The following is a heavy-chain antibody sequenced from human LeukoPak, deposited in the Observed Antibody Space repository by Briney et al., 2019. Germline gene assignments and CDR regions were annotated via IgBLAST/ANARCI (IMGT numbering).Heavy chain of an antibody. CDR3: ASAYSSGYYSFDY. D-gene: IGHD3-22*01. J-gene: IGHJ4*02. CDR2: INSDGRST. CDR1: GFTFSGYW. V-gene: IGHV3-74*01. Sequence: GGSLRLSCAASGFTFSGYWMHWVRQAPGKGLVWVSRINSDGRSTSYADSVKGRFTISRDNAKNTLDLQMNSLRAEDMAVYYCASAYSSGYYSFDYWGQGTPVTVSS.